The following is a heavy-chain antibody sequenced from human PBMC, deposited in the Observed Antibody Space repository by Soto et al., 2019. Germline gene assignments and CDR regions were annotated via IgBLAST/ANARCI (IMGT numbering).Heavy chain of an antibody. J-gene: IGHJ3*01. Sequence: QVQLVQSGTEVKTPGASVKVSCHASGYTFTNYGINWVRQAPGQGLEWMAWISAYNGKKHHAPFVQDRVTMTRDTSARTAYMELTSLRSDDTAVYYCARGGWNYGPGPFDLWGQGTMVTVSS. D-gene: IGHD1-7*01. CDR3: ARGGWNYGPGPFDL. V-gene: IGHV1-18*04. CDR2: ISAYNGKK. CDR1: GYTFTNYG.